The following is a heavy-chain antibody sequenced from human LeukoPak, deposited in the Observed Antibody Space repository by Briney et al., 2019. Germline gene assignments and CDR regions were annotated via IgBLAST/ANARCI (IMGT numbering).Heavy chain of an antibody. J-gene: IGHJ4*02. CDR2: INPDSGDT. D-gene: IGHD2-21*01. V-gene: IGHV1-2*02. CDR3: ASKHQGGAAHFDY. Sequence: ASVKVSCKASGYTFVGYYMHWVRQAPGQGLEWMGWINPDSGDTNYAQKFQGRVTMTRDKSISTVYMELNSLQSDDTAVYFCASKHQGGAAHFDYWGLGTLVTVSS. CDR1: GYTFVGYY.